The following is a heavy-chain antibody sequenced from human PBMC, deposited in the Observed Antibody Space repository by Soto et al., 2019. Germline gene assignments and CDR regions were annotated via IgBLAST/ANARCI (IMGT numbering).Heavy chain of an antibody. CDR3: ADAKMKGARFYGLDV. V-gene: IGHV4-38-2*01. J-gene: IGHJ6*02. D-gene: IGHD2-15*01. Sequence: PSETLSLTCVVSGYSFNSVHFWGWIRQPPGKGLQWIGSLSQNGGTYRNPSLRSRVTLSVDTSKNQFSLKLTSVTAADAAMYYCADAKMKGARFYGLDVWGQGSTVTVSS. CDR1: GYSFNSVHF. CDR2: LSQNGGT.